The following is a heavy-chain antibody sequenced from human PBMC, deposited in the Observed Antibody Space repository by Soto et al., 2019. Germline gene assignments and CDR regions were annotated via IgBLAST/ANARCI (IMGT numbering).Heavy chain of an antibody. CDR1: GFTLSSYT. CDR2: IVGSGGST. V-gene: IGHV3-23*01. Sequence: EVPLLESGGGLVQPGGSLRLSCAASGFTLSSYTMSWVRQAPGKGLEWVSAIVGSGGSTYYADSVKGRFTISRDNSKNTLHLQMNSLRAEDTAVYYCAKDPYSSSWNWFDPWGQGTLVTVSS. CDR3: AKDPYSSSWNWFDP. J-gene: IGHJ5*02. D-gene: IGHD6-13*01.